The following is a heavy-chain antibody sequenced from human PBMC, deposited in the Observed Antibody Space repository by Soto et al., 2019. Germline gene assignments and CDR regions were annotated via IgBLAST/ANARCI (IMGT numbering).Heavy chain of an antibody. CDR2: ILSSDEK. J-gene: IGHJ6*03. CDR3: ARMLAVNYYYYYVDV. D-gene: IGHD3-22*01. CDR1: GFSLRNARMG. V-gene: IGHV2-26*01. Sequence: QVTLKESGPVLVKPTETLTLTCTVSGFSLRNARMGVSWIRQPPGKALEWLAHILSSDEKSYNTSLKGRVTLSKDTSKSQVVLTMTYVDPVDTATYFCARMLAVNYYYYYVDVCGEGTTVTVSS.